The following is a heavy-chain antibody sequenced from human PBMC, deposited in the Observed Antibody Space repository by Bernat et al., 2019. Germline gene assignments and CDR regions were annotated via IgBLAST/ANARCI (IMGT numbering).Heavy chain of an antibody. J-gene: IGHJ4*02. Sequence: EVQLVESGGGLVQPGGSLRLSCAASGFIFTAYDMHWVRQAPGKGLVWVSLITSDGSDTTYADSVKGRFTLSRDNANNTLYLQMNRLRAEDTAVYYCARDGGGMGDYWGQGTLVTVSS. D-gene: IGHD3-16*01. CDR3: ARDGGGMGDY. CDR1: GFIFTAYD. CDR2: ITSDGSDT. V-gene: IGHV3-74*01.